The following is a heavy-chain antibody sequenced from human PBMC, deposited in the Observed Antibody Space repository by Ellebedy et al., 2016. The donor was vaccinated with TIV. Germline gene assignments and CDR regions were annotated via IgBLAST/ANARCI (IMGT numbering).Heavy chain of an antibody. CDR2: INSDGSER. J-gene: IGHJ4*02. D-gene: IGHD2-15*01. CDR1: GFTFSSYG. CDR3: ARDSGFYCLDF. Sequence: GGSLRLXXAASGFTFSSYGMHWVRQTPGKGLEWVASINSDGSERRYVDSVKGRFTISRDNAANSVFLQMSSLRAHDTAVYYCARDSGFYCLDFWGQGTLVTVSS. V-gene: IGHV3-7*01.